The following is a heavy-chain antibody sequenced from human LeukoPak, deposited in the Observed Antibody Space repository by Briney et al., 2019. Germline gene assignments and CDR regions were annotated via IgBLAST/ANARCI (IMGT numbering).Heavy chain of an antibody. J-gene: IGHJ4*02. CDR3: ARYYYGSGSYSAFDY. D-gene: IGHD3-10*01. V-gene: IGHV1-18*01. CDR1: GYTFTSYG. Sequence: GASVKVSCKASGYTFTSYGISWVRQAPGQGLEWMGWINIYNGNTNYAQKFQGRVTMTTDTSTSTAYMELRSLRSDDTAVYYCARYYYGSGSYSAFDYWGQGTLVTVSS. CDR2: INIYNGNT.